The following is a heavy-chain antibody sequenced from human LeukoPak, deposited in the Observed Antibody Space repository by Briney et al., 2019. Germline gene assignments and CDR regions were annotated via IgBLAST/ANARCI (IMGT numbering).Heavy chain of an antibody. CDR3: ARDGGSGWSSAFFDH. CDR1: GFTFSSYA. V-gene: IGHV3-30-3*01. J-gene: IGHJ4*02. CDR2: ISYDGSNK. D-gene: IGHD6-19*01. Sequence: HPGRSLRLSCAASGFTFSSYAMHWVRQAPGKGLEWVAVISYDGSNKYYADSVKGRFTISRDNSKNTLYLQMNSLRAEDTAVYYCARDGGSGWSSAFFDHWGQGTLVSVSS.